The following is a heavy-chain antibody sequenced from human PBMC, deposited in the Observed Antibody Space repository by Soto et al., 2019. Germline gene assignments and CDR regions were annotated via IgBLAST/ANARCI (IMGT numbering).Heavy chain of an antibody. CDR3: ARDPGKAARVSPQTPGVAYSYGTDV. CDR2: TWYDGSNK. J-gene: IGHJ6*02. V-gene: IGHV3-33*01. CDR1: GFTFSSYG. D-gene: IGHD6-6*01. Sequence: GGSLRLSCAASGFTFSSYGMHWVRQAPGKGLEWVAVTWYDGSNKYYADSVKGRFTISRDNSKNTLYLQMNSLRAEDTAVYYCARDPGKAARVSPQTPGVAYSYGTDVWGQGTTVTVSS.